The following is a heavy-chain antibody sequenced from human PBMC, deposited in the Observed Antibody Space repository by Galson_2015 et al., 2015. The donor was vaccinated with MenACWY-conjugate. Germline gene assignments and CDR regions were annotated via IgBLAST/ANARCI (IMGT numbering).Heavy chain of an antibody. D-gene: IGHD2-21*01. Sequence: SLRLSCAASGFTFSDHYMDWVRQAAGKGLEWVSLINSEGNTHYADSAMGRFTISSDSSKNTLYLQMNTLRAEDTAVYYCARSVGNIVSQRSFDLSGQGTLVAASS. J-gene: IGHJ5*02. CDR2: INSEGNT. V-gene: IGHV3-53*01. CDR3: ARSVGNIVSQRSFDL. CDR1: GFTFSDHY.